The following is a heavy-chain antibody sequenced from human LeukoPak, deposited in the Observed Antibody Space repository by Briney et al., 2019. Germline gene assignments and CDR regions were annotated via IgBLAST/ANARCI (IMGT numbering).Heavy chain of an antibody. CDR1: EFAFSRYW. J-gene: IGHJ3*02. CDR2: IKQDGSAK. D-gene: IGHD3-22*01. Sequence: GGSLRLSCAASEFAFSRYWMGWVRQAPGKGLEWVAHIKQDGSAKYYVDSVKGRFTISRDNAKNSLYLQMSSLGAEDTAVFYCVRDSSGRTHDAFDIWGLGTMVTVSS. CDR3: VRDSSGRTHDAFDI. V-gene: IGHV3-7*05.